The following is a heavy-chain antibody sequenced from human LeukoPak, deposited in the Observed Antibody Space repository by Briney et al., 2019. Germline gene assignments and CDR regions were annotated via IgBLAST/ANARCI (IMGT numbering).Heavy chain of an antibody. Sequence: GGSLRLSCAASGFTFSSYSMKWVRQAPGKGLEWVSFISSSSSYIYYRDSVKGRFTISRDNARNSLYLQMNSLRAEDTAVYYCAKEGYPSNDRWGQGTLVTVSS. CDR1: GFTFSSYS. V-gene: IGHV3-21*04. CDR3: AKEGYPSNDR. D-gene: IGHD2-2*01. CDR2: ISSSSSYI. J-gene: IGHJ5*02.